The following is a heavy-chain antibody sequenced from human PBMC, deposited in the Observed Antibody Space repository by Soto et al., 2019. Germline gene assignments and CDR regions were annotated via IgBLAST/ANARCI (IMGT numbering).Heavy chain of an antibody. CDR1: GFTFSSYS. CDR3: ARDFIVATITDYYYYGMDV. J-gene: IGHJ6*02. D-gene: IGHD5-12*01. V-gene: IGHV3-21*01. CDR2: ISSSSSYI. Sequence: AGGSLRLSCAASGFTFSSYSMNWVRQAPGKGLEWVSSISSSSSYIYYADSVKGRFTISRDNAKNSLYLQMNSLRAEDTAVYYCARDFIVATITDYYYYGMDVWGQGTTVTVSS.